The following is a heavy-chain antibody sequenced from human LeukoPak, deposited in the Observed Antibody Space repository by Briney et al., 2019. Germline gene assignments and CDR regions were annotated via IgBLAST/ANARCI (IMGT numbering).Heavy chain of an antibody. D-gene: IGHD2-15*01. V-gene: IGHV4-39*07. CDR2: IYYSGST. CDR1: GGSISSSSYY. CDR3: ARDLSCLNCYYYYYMDV. Sequence: SETLSLTCTVSGGSISSSSYYWGWIRQPPGKGLEWIGSIYYSGSTYYNPSLKSRVTISVDTSKNQFSLKLSSVTAADTAVYYCARDLSCLNCYYYYYMDVWGKGTTVTVSS. J-gene: IGHJ6*03.